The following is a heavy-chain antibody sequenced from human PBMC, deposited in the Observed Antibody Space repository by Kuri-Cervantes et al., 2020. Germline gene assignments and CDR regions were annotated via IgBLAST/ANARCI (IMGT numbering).Heavy chain of an antibody. D-gene: IGHD6-19*01. CDR2: IYHNWST. Sequence: GSLRLSCAVYGGSFSDHYWSWIRQPPGKGLEWIGYIYHNWSTNYNPSLKSRVTISMDTSKNQFSLKLNSVTAADTAVYYCARDSNGSGGHRNFDYWGQGALVTVSS. CDR3: ARDSNGSGGHRNFDY. J-gene: IGHJ4*02. V-gene: IGHV4-59*11. CDR1: GGSFSDHY.